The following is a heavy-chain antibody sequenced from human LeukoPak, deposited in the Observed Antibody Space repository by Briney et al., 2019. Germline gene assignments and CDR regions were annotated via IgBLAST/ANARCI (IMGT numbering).Heavy chain of an antibody. J-gene: IGHJ4*02. CDR2: IWDDGSSK. D-gene: IGHD2-2*01. V-gene: IGHV3-30*19. CDR1: GFSFSNYG. CDR3: ARAFVTAAGFFDT. Sequence: GRSLRLSCSASGFSFSNYGMHWVRQAPGKGLQWVAVIWDDGSSKYYADSVKGRFTISRDNSVNTLYLQMNSLRTEDTAVYHCARAFVTAAGFFDTWGRGTRVTVSS.